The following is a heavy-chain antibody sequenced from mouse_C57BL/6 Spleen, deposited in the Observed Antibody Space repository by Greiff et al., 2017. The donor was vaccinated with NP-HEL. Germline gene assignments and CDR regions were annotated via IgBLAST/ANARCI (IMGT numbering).Heavy chain of an antibody. Sequence: EVQRVESVAELVRPGASVKLSCTASGFNIKNTYMHWVKQRPEQGLEWIGRIDPANGNTKYAPKFQGKATITADTSSNTAYLQLSSLTSEDTAIYYCARNDYDGGYYAMDYWGQGTSVTVSS. CDR3: ARNDYDGGYYAMDY. V-gene: IGHV14-3*01. J-gene: IGHJ4*01. CDR2: IDPANGNT. CDR1: GFNIKNTY. D-gene: IGHD2-4*01.